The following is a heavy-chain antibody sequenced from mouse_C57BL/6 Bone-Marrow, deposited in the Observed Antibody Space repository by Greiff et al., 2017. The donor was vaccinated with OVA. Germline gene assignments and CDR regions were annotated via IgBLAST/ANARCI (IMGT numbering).Heavy chain of an antibody. D-gene: IGHD2-4*01. CDR3: ARRGLRRKNYAMDY. V-gene: IGHV1-82*01. CDR2: IYPGDGDT. Sequence: VQLQQSGPELVKPGASVKISCKASGYAFSSSWMNWVKQRPGKGLEWIGRIYPGDGDTNYNGKFKGKATLTADKSSSTAYMQLSSLTSEDSAVYFCARRGLRRKNYAMDYWGQGTSVTVSS. J-gene: IGHJ4*01. CDR1: GYAFSSSW.